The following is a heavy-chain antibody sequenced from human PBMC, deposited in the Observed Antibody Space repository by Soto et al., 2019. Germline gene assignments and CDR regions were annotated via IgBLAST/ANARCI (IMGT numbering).Heavy chain of an antibody. D-gene: IGHD3-22*01. CDR3: ARDRYYDSSGYYPPQYYYYGMDV. CDR2: IYYSGST. J-gene: IGHJ6*02. Sequence: SETLSLTCTVSGGSISSGVYYWSWIRQHPGKGLEWIGYIYYSGSTYYNPSLKSRVTISVDTSKNQFSLKLSSVTAADTAVYYCARDRYYDSSGYYPPQYYYYGMDVWGHGTTVTVSS. V-gene: IGHV4-31*03. CDR1: GGSISSGVYY.